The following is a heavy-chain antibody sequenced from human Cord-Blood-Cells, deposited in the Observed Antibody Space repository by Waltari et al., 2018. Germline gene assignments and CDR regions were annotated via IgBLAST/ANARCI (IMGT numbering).Heavy chain of an antibody. CDR1: GYTITSYA. CDR2: ISPYNGNT. V-gene: IGHV1-18*01. D-gene: IGHD6-6*01. J-gene: IGHJ5*02. Sequence: QVQLVQSGAQVKKPGASVKVSCKATGYTITSYALPWVRQAPAQGLEWMGWISPYNGNTNYAQKLQGRVTITTDTSTSAAYMGLRSLRSDNTAVYYCARGHIREYSSYNWFDPWGQGTLLTVSS. CDR3: ARGHIREYSSYNWFDP.